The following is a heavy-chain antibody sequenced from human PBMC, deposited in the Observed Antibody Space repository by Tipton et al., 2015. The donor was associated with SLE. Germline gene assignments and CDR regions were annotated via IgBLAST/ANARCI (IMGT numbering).Heavy chain of an antibody. CDR3: ARADDILTGYYLDAFDI. CDR2: IYYSGST. Sequence: TLSLTCAVYGGSFSGYYWGWIRQPPGKGLEWIGSIYYSGSTYYNPSLKSRVTISVDTSKNQFSLKLSSVTAADTAVYYCARADDILTGYYLDAFDIWGQGTMVTVSS. J-gene: IGHJ3*02. D-gene: IGHD3-9*01. CDR1: GGSFSGYY. V-gene: IGHV4-39*07.